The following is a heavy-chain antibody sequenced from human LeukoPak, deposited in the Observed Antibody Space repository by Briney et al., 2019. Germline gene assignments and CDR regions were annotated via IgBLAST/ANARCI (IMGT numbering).Heavy chain of an antibody. CDR1: GYSISSGYY. V-gene: IGHV4-38-2*02. D-gene: IGHD4-11*01. CDR3: ARWAGQYSNYVGSFPE. CDR2: IYHSGST. J-gene: IGHJ4*02. Sequence: SETLSLTCTVSGYSISSGYYWGWIRQPPGKGLEWIGSIYHSGSTHYNPSLKSRVTISVDTSKNQFSLKLSSVTAADTAVYYCARWAGQYSNYVGSFPEWGQGTLVTVSS.